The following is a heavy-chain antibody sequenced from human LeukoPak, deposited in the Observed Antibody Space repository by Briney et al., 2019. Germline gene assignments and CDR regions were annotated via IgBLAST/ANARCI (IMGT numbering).Heavy chain of an antibody. J-gene: IGHJ3*02. Sequence: PSETLSLTCTVSGGSISSYYWSWIRQPPGKGLEWIGYIYYSGSTNYNPSLKSRVTISVDTSKNQFSLKLSSVTAADTAVYYCARDPHQYDFWSGYYGTNAFDIWGQGTMVTVSS. V-gene: IGHV4-59*01. CDR2: IYYSGST. D-gene: IGHD3-3*01. CDR1: GGSISSYY. CDR3: ARDPHQYDFWSGYYGTNAFDI.